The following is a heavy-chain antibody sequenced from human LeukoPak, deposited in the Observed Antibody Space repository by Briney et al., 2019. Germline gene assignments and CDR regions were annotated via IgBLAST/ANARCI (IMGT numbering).Heavy chain of an antibody. Sequence: SVKVSCKASGGTFSSYAISWVRQAPGQGLEWMGGIIPIFGTANYAQKFQGRVTITADKSTSTAYMELSSLRSEDTAVYYCARGTVTYYYDSSGYYYREPDYWGQGTLVTVSS. J-gene: IGHJ4*02. CDR1: GGTFSSYA. CDR2: IIPIFGTA. CDR3: ARGTVTYYYDSSGYYYREPDY. D-gene: IGHD3-22*01. V-gene: IGHV1-69*06.